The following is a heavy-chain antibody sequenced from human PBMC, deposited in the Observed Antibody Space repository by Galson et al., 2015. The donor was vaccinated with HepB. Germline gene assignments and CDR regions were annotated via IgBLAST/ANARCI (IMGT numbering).Heavy chain of an antibody. CDR3: TTDVFFSTFWSWFDP. CDR1: GLRFNTTW. J-gene: IGHJ5*02. V-gene: IGHV3-15*01. D-gene: IGHD2-8*02. Sequence: SLRLSCAASGLRFNTTWMSWVRQTPGKGLEWIGRIKSKTDGGTADYAAPGKGRFTIARDDASNTLYLHMNRLKTDDTGVYYCTTDVFFSTFWSWFDPWGQGTLVTVSS. CDR2: IKSKTDGGTA.